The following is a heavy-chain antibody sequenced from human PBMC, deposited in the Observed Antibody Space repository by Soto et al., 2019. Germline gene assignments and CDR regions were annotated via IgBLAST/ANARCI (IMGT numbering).Heavy chain of an antibody. J-gene: IGHJ4*02. V-gene: IGHV1-2*02. D-gene: IGHD2-8*01. CDR3: ARAPIWGPNGDFDY. Sequence: QVHLVQSGAEVKRPGDSVKVSCKASGYTFTDYHIHWVRQAPGQGLEWMGRITPKSGEIYYSPKFQGRVTLTRDTSISTAYMELTPLRLDDTAVYYCARAPIWGPNGDFDYWGQGTLATVSS. CDR1: GYTFTDYH. CDR2: ITPKSGEI.